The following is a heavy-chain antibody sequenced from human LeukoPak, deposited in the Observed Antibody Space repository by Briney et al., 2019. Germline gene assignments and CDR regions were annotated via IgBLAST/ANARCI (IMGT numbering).Heavy chain of an antibody. D-gene: IGHD6-13*01. CDR2: INPNSGGT. CDR1: GYTFTGYY. CDR3: ARGDSSSWFRFDY. J-gene: IGHJ4*02. Sequence: ASVKVSCKASGYTFTGYYMHWVRQAPGQGLERMGWINPNSGGTNYAQKFQGRVTMTRDTSISTAYMELSRLRSDDTAVYYCARGDSSSWFRFDYWGQGTLVTASS. V-gene: IGHV1-2*02.